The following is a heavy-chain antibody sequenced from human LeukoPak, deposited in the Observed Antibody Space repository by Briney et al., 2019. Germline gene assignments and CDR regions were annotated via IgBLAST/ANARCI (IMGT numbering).Heavy chain of an antibody. Sequence: SETLSLTCTVSSGSISSYNWSWIRQPPGKGLEWIGYIHYSGSTNYNPSLKSRVTISVDTSKNQFSLKLSSVTAADTAVYYCARDSVGYYGSGTDPWGQGTLVTVSS. CDR2: IHYSGST. CDR3: ARDSVGYYGSGTDP. D-gene: IGHD3-10*01. V-gene: IGHV4-59*12. J-gene: IGHJ5*02. CDR1: SGSISSYN.